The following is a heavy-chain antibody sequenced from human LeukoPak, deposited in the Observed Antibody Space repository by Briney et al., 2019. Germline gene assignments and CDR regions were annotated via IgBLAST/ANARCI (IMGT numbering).Heavy chain of an antibody. J-gene: IGHJ4*02. Sequence: GGSLRLSCAASGFTFSSYAMSWVRQAPGKGLEWVSTISNSGANINYADSVKGRFTISRDNSKNTLFLQMNSLRAEDTAVYYCAKGGGLPAAPDYWGQGTLVTVSS. V-gene: IGHV3-23*01. D-gene: IGHD2-2*01. CDR2: ISNSGANI. CDR3: AKGGGLPAAPDY. CDR1: GFTFSSYA.